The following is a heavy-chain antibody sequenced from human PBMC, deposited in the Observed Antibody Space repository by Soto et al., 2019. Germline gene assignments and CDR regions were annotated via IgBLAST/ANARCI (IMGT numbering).Heavy chain of an antibody. D-gene: IGHD6-13*01. J-gene: IGHJ4*02. CDR2: ISYDGSNK. V-gene: IGHV3-30-3*01. Sequence: QVQLVESGGGVVQPGRSLRLSCAASGFTFSSYAMHWVRQAPGKGLEWVAVISYDGSNKYYADSVKGRFTISRDNSKNTLYLQMNSLRAEDTAVYYCARDRGSSEALDYWGQGTLVTVSS. CDR1: GFTFSSYA. CDR3: ARDRGSSEALDY.